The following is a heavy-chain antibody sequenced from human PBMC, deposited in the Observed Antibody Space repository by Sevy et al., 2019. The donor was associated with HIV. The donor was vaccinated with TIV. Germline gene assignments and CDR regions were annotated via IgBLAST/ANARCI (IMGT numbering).Heavy chain of an antibody. V-gene: IGHV3-30*03. J-gene: IGHJ4*02. CDR2: ISYDGSKK. CDR3: ARDNENYYDSRGYHYLFDY. CDR1: GFTFSSYG. Sequence: GGSLRLSCAASGFTFSSYGMHWVRQAPAKGLEWVGCISYDGSKKFYADSVRGRFTISRDSSGNTLFLQMNSLRAEDTAVYYCARDNENYYDSRGYHYLFDYWGQGTLVTVSS. D-gene: IGHD3-22*01.